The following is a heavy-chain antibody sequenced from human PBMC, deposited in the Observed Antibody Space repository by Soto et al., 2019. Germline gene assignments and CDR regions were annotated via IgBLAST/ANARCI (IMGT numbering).Heavy chain of an antibody. D-gene: IGHD3-22*01. J-gene: IGHJ4*01. Sequence: VSGKASGYTFTGYYMHWVRQAPGQGLEWMGWINPNSGGTNYAQKFQGWVTMTRDTSISTAYMELSRLRSDDTAVYYCARLGMESGLVVVITGFDYWGHGTLVTVSS. CDR2: INPNSGGT. CDR3: ARLGMESGLVVVITGFDY. CDR1: GYTFTGYY. V-gene: IGHV1-2*04.